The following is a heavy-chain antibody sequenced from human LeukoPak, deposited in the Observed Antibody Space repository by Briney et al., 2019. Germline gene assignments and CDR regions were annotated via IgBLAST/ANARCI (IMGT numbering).Heavy chain of an antibody. CDR1: GESITGAYY. J-gene: IGHJ3*02. CDR3: ARQTMIVVVITEGDAFDS. Sequence: SETLSLTCAVSGESITGAYYWGWIRQPPGKGLEWIASVYYSGSAYYNSSLKSRVTISVDTSKNQFSLKLSSVTAADTAVYYCARQTMIVVVITEGDAFDSWGQGTMVTVSS. D-gene: IGHD3-22*01. CDR2: VYYSGSA. V-gene: IGHV4-38-2*01.